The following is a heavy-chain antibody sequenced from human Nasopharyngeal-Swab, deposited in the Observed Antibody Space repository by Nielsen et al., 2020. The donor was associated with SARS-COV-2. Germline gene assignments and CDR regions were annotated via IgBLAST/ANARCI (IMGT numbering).Heavy chain of an antibody. D-gene: IGHD3-10*01. V-gene: IGHV7-4-1*02. CDR3: ARDRITMVRGAFDY. CDR2: INTNTGNP. Sequence: ASVKVSCKASEYTFTSYAMNWVRQAPGQGLEWMGWINTNTGNPTYAQGFTGRFAFSLDTSVSTAYLQISSLKAEDTAVYYCARDRITMVRGAFDYWGQGTLVTVSS. J-gene: IGHJ4*02. CDR1: EYTFTSYA.